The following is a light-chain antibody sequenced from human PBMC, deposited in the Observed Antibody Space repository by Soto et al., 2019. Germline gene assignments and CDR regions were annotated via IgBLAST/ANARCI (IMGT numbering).Light chain of an antibody. Sequence: SYELTQPPSVSVAPGKTARITCGGNDIGSKSVHWYQQKPGQAPVVVIDYDSDRPSGIPERFSDSNSGNTATLTISRVEDGDEADYYWQVWDSSSDHPVFGGGTKVTVL. J-gene: IGLJ2*01. CDR1: DIGSKS. CDR3: QVWDSSSDHPV. CDR2: YDS. V-gene: IGLV3-21*04.